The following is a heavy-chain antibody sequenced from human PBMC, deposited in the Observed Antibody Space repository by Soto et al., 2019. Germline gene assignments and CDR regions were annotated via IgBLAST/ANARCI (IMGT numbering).Heavy chain of an antibody. CDR3: ARHHGPTTSENWFDP. Sequence: QVHLVQSGVEVKTPGASVKVSCQASGYTFFTYDISWVRQAPGQGLEWMGWISTYSGDTKYAHKFQVRVTMTPATSTTTAYLELRSLRSDATAVYYCARHHGPTTSENWFDPWGQGTLVTVSS. J-gene: IGHJ5*02. CDR1: GYTFFTYD. CDR2: ISTYSGDT. V-gene: IGHV1-18*01. D-gene: IGHD5-12*01.